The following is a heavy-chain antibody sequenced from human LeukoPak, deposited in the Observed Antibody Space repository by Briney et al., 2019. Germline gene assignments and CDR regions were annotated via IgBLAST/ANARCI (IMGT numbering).Heavy chain of an antibody. V-gene: IGHV3-23*01. CDR1: GFTFSSYG. CDR2: ISGSGGST. D-gene: IGHD3-16*02. CDR3: ATYYDYVWGSYRLDY. J-gene: IGHJ4*02. Sequence: GGSLRLSCAASGFTFSSYGMSWFRQAPGKGLEWVSAISGSGGSTYYADSVKGRFTISRDNSKNTLYLQMNSLRAEDTAVYYCATYYDYVWGSYRLDYWGQGTLVTVSS.